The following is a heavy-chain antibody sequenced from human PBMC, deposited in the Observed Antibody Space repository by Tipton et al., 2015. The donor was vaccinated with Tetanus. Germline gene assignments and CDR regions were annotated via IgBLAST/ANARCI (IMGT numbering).Heavy chain of an antibody. J-gene: IGHJ4*02. D-gene: IGHD6-19*01. CDR1: GFTFSDYY. Sequence: SLRLSCAASGFTFSDYYMSWVRQAPGKGLEWVSYISSSSSYTNYADSVKGRFTISRDNAKNSLYLQMNSLRAEDTAVYYCARSPRSGIAVAGYSAPFDYWGQGTLVTVSS. CDR3: ARSPRSGIAVAGYSAPFDY. V-gene: IGHV3-11*06. CDR2: ISSSSSYT.